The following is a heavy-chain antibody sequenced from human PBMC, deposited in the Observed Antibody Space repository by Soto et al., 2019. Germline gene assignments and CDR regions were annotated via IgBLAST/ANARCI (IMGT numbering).Heavy chain of an antibody. Sequence: QVQLVESGGGVVQPGRSLRVSCAASGFTFSSYGMHWVRQAPGKGLEWVAVISYDGSNKYYADSVKGRFTIARDNSKNTLYLQMNSLRAEDTAVYYCAKDQGIAAAGIGYYWGQGNLVTVSS. D-gene: IGHD6-13*01. J-gene: IGHJ4*02. CDR1: GFTFSSYG. V-gene: IGHV3-30*18. CDR2: ISYDGSNK. CDR3: AKDQGIAAAGIGYY.